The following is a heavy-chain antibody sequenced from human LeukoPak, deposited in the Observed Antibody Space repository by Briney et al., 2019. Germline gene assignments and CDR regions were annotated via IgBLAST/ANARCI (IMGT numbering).Heavy chain of an antibody. Sequence: GGSLRLSCAASGFTFNRYAMHWVRQAPGKGLEWVTVISYDGYNKYYADSVKGRFTISRDNSKNTLYLQMNSLRAEDTAVYYCARDSGSERTFGFDYWGQGTLVTVSS. D-gene: IGHD2-15*01. CDR2: ISYDGYNK. CDR1: GFTFNRYA. J-gene: IGHJ4*02. CDR3: ARDSGSERTFGFDY. V-gene: IGHV3-30*04.